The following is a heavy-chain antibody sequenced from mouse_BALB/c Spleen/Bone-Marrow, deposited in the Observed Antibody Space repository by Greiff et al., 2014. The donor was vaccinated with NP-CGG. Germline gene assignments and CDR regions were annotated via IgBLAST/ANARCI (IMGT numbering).Heavy chain of an antibody. CDR1: GYSFTAYY. CDR3: ARKGNYGWFAY. V-gene: IGHV1-26*01. Sequence: EVQLQQSGPELVKPGAPVKISCKASGYSFTAYYIHWVKQSHVKSLEWIGRINPYNGATSYNQNFKDKASLTVDKSSSTAYMELHSLTSEDSAVYYCARKGNYGWFAYWGQGTLVTVSA. D-gene: IGHD2-1*01. J-gene: IGHJ3*01. CDR2: INPYNGAT.